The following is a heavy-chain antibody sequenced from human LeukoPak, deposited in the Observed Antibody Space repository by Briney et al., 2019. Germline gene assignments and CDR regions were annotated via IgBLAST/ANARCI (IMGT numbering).Heavy chain of an antibody. CDR2: IYHSGST. CDR1: GYSISSGYY. D-gene: IGHD3-3*01. CDR3: ARDTYYDFWSGSYDY. Sequence: SETLSLTCTVSGYSISSGYYWGWIRPPPGKGLEWIGSIYHSGSTYYNPSLKSRVTISVDTSKNQFSLKLSSVTAADTAVYYCARDTYYDFWSGSYDYWGQGTQVTVSS. J-gene: IGHJ4*02. V-gene: IGHV4-38-2*02.